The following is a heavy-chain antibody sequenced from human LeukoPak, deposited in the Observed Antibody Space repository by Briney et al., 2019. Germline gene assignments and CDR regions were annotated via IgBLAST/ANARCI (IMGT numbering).Heavy chain of an antibody. V-gene: IGHV4-59*01. CDR2: IYYSGST. D-gene: IGHD6-13*01. J-gene: IGHJ4*02. CDR1: RGSISSYY. CDR3: ARGSGSSWYEEHDN. Sequence: PSEALSLTCTVSRGSISSYYWSWIRQPPGKGLEWIGYIYYSGSTNYNPSLKSRVTISVDTSKNQFSLKLSSVTAADTAVYYCARGSGSSWYEEHDNWGQGTLVTVSS.